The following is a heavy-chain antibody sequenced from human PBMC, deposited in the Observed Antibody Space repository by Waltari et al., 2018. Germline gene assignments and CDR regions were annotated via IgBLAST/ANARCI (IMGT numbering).Heavy chain of an antibody. V-gene: IGHV3-23*03. J-gene: IGHJ4*02. D-gene: IGHD3-3*01. Sequence: EVQLLESGGGLVQPGGFLRLSCAASGSTFSSYAMRWVRQAPGKGLEWVSVIYSGGSTYYAYSVKGRFTISRDNSKNTLYLQMNSLRAEDTAVYYCAKGFLEWLLTDYWGQGTLVTVSS. CDR2: IYSGGST. CDR3: AKGFLEWLLTDY. CDR1: GSTFSSYA.